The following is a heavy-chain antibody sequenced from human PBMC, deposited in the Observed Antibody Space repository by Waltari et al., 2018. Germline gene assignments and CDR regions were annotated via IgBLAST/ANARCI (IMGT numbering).Heavy chain of an antibody. CDR2: IYPTGNT. CDR1: AVSINTYF. Sequence: QVQLQESGPGLVEPSETLSLTCTVSAVSINTYFWAWIRQSPGKGLEWIGYIYPTGNTNYHPSLRSRVSISVDTSKNQLSLNLTSVTAADTAVYYCAGLIGLNYFNYWGQGTLVTVSS. CDR3: AGLIGLNYFNY. V-gene: IGHV4-59*01. J-gene: IGHJ4*02. D-gene: IGHD3-9*01.